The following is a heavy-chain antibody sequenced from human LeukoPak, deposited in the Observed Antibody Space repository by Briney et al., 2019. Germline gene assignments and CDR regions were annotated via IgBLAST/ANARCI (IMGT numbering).Heavy chain of an antibody. CDR3: ARVVTYYYGSGSYYAFDI. J-gene: IGHJ3*02. V-gene: IGHV4-30-2*01. D-gene: IGHD3-10*01. Sequence: SETLSLTCAVSGGFISSGGYSWSWIRQPPGKGLEWIGYIYHSGSTYYNPSLKSRVTISVDRSENQFSLKLSSVTAADTAVYYCARVVTYYYGSGSYYAFDIWGQGTMVTVSS. CDR1: GGFISSGGYS. CDR2: IYHSGST.